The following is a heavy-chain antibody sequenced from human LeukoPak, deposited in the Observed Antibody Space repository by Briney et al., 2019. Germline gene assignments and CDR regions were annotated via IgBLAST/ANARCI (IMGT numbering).Heavy chain of an antibody. V-gene: IGHV3-30*02. D-gene: IGHD3-22*01. CDR3: AKSGVYDSSGYFDY. Sequence: GGSLRLSCAASGFTFSSYAIHWVRQAPGKGLEWVAIIRHDGSTKYYADSVKGRFTISRDNSKNTLYLQMNSLRAEDTAVYYCAKSGVYDSSGYFDYWGQGTLVTVSS. CDR1: GFTFSSYA. J-gene: IGHJ4*02. CDR2: IRHDGSTK.